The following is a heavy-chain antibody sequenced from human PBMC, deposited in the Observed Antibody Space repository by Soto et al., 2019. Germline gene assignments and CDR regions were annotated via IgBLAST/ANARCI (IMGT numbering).Heavy chain of an antibody. CDR1: GFTFSSYS. D-gene: IGHD4-17*01. Sequence: GGSLRLSCAASGFTFSSYSMNWVRQAPGKGLEWVSSISSSSSYIYYADSVKGRFTISRDNAKNSLYLQMNSLRAEDTAVYYCARDPYDYGDNGGYWGQGTLVTVSS. CDR2: ISSSSSYI. CDR3: ARDPYDYGDNGGY. J-gene: IGHJ4*02. V-gene: IGHV3-21*01.